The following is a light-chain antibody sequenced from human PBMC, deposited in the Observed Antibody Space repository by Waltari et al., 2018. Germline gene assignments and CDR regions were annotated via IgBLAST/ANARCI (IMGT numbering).Light chain of an antibody. CDR1: SRCVGTYNL. CDR3: CSYAGSSTYV. V-gene: IGLV2-23*01. J-gene: IGLJ1*01. CDR2: AGS. Sequence: QSALTQPASVSGSPRQSITISCTEPSRCVGTYNLVSWYQQHPGKAPKLMISAGSKRPSGVSNRFSGSKSGNTASLTISGLQAEDEADYYCCSYAGSSTYVFGTGTKVTVL.